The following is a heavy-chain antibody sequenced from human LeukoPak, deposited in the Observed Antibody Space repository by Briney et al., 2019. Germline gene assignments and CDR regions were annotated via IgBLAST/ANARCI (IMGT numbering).Heavy chain of an antibody. CDR3: AKAHYDFWSGYPYFDY. D-gene: IGHD3-3*01. CDR1: GFTFSSYG. Sequence: GRSLRLSCAASGFTFSSYGMHWVRQAPGKGLEWVAVISYDGSNKYYADSVKGRFTISRDNSKNTLYLQMNSLRAEDTAVYHCAKAHYDFWSGYPYFDYWGQGMLVTVSS. J-gene: IGHJ4*02. CDR2: ISYDGSNK. V-gene: IGHV3-30*18.